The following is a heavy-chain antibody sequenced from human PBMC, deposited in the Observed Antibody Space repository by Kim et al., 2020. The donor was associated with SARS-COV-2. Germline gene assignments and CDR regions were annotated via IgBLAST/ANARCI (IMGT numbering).Heavy chain of an antibody. V-gene: IGHV4-39*01. Sequence: YNPPLKRRVTISVDTSKNQVSLKLSAVTAADTAVYYCARPTRAAPAFVYWGQGTLVTVSS. J-gene: IGHJ4*02. CDR3: ARPTRAAPAFVY. D-gene: IGHD6-13*01.